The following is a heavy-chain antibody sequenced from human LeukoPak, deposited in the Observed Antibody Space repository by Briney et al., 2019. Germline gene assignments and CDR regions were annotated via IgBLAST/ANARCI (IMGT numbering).Heavy chain of an antibody. V-gene: IGHV3-64*01. D-gene: IGHD2-15*01. CDR2: ISSSGGST. J-gene: IGHJ4*02. CDR3: ARSGSNTLDY. CDR1: GFTFSSYA. Sequence: GGSLRLSCAASGFTFSSYAMHWVRQAPGKGLEYVSSISSSGGSTYYANSVKGRFTMSRDNSKNTLHLQMGSLRAEDMAVYYRARSGSNTLDYWGQGTLVTVSS.